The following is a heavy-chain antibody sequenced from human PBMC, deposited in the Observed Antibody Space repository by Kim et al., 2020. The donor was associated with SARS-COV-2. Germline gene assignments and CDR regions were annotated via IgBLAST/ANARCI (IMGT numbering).Heavy chain of an antibody. J-gene: IGHJ4*02. CDR1: GFNFGTFD. Sequence: GGSLRLSCVGSGFNFGTFDRSWVRQAPGKGLKWFSVMTAPDDNTYYAESVKGRFTVAGDSARNMSYLQRNSLRADDTAVYYCVKGAWLDYWGPGTLGTV. CDR2: MTAPDDNT. CDR3: VKGAWLDY. V-gene: IGHV3-23*01. D-gene: IGHD3-16*01.